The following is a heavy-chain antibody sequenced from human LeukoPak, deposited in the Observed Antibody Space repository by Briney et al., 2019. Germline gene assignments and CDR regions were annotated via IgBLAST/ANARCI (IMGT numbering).Heavy chain of an antibody. J-gene: IGHJ4*02. CDR2: ISGSGGST. CDR3: AKAGRDIVVVVAAVYLDY. CDR1: GFTFSSYG. V-gene: IGHV3-23*01. D-gene: IGHD2-15*01. Sequence: GGSLRLSCAASGFTFSSYGMSWVRQAPGKGLEWVSAISGSGGSTYYADSVKGRFTISRDNSKNTLYLQMNSLRAEDTDVYYCAKAGRDIVVVVAAVYLDYWGQGTLVTVSS.